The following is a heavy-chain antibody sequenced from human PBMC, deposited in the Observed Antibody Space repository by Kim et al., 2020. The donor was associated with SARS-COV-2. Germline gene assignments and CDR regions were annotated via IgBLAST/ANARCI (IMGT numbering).Heavy chain of an antibody. V-gene: IGHV4-59*01. CDR3: ARVDSSSYHKYYFDY. Sequence: PSLKRRVTISVDTSKNQFSLKLSSVTAADTAVYYCARVDSSSYHKYYFDYWGQGTLVTVSS. D-gene: IGHD6-6*01. J-gene: IGHJ4*02.